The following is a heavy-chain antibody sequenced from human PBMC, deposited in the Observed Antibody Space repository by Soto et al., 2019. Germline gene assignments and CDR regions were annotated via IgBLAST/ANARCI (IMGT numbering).Heavy chain of an antibody. Sequence: GGSLRLSCAASGFTVSSNYMSWVRQAPGKGLEWVSVIYSGGSTYYADSVKGRFTISRDNSKNTLYLQMNSLRAEDTAVYYCARGSLHAVAAYFDYWGQGTLVTVSS. V-gene: IGHV3-66*01. CDR3: ARGSLHAVAAYFDY. CDR2: IYSGGST. J-gene: IGHJ4*02. CDR1: GFTVSSNY. D-gene: IGHD6-19*01.